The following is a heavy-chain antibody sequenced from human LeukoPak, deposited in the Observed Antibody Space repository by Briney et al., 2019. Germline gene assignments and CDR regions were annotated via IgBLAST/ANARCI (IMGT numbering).Heavy chain of an antibody. CDR3: ARGWQQLLPDY. CDR1: GGSISSYY. V-gene: IGHV4-59*06. Sequence: PSETLSLTCTVSGGSISSYYWSWIRQHPGKGLEWIGYIYYSGSTYYNPSLKSRVTISVDTSKNQFSLKLSSVTAADTAVYYCARGWQQLLPDYWGQGTLVTVSS. D-gene: IGHD6-13*01. CDR2: IYYSGST. J-gene: IGHJ4*02.